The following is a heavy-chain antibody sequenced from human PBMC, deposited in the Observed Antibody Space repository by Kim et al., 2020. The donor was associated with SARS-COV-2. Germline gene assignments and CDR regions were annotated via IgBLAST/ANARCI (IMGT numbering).Heavy chain of an antibody. CDR2: VSSSSYI. CDR1: GFSFSSYT. J-gene: IGHJ4*02. CDR3: SRGGGYYNFDY. V-gene: IGHV3-48*02. D-gene: IGHD3-3*01. Sequence: GGSLRLSCAASGFSFSSYTMNWVRQAPGKGLEWVSHVSSSSYIYYADSVKGRFTISRDNAKNSLLLQMNSLGEEDTAVDYCSRGGGYYNFDYWGQVTLFT.